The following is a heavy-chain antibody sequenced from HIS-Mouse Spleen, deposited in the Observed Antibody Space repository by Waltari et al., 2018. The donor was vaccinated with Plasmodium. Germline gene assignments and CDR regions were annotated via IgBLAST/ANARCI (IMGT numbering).Heavy chain of an antibody. D-gene: IGHD6-13*01. J-gene: IGHJ4*02. Sequence: QVQLQPWGAGLLKPSETLSLTCAVYGGSFSGYHWSWIRQPPGKGLEWIGEINHNGSTNYNPSLKSRVTISVDTSKNQFSLKLSSVTAADTAVYYCARGSAAAGPFDYWGQGTLVTVSS. CDR3: ARGSAAAGPFDY. CDR1: GGSFSGYH. V-gene: IGHV4-34*01. CDR2: INHNGST.